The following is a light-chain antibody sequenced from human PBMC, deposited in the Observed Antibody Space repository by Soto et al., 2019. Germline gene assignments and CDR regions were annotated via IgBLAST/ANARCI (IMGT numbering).Light chain of an antibody. CDR2: EVS. Sequence: QSALTQPASVSGSPGQSITISCTGTSSDVGGYNYVSWYQQHPGKAPKIIIYEVSYRPSGVSNHFSGSKSGNTASLTISGLQAEDEADYYCQSYDSSLSGSVFGGGTQLTVL. CDR1: SSDVGGYNY. J-gene: IGLJ3*02. CDR3: QSYDSSLSGSV. V-gene: IGLV2-14*01.